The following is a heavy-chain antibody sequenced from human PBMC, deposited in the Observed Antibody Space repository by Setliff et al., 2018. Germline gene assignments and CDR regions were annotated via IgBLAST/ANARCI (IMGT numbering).Heavy chain of an antibody. J-gene: IGHJ4*02. CDR2: VRFDGSYK. V-gene: IGHV3-30*02. CDR3: AKVKKPLIRGSGFDY. D-gene: IGHD2-8*01. CDR1: GFAFDSYA. Sequence: GGSLRLSCAASGFAFDSYAMHWVRQAPGKGLEWVASVRFDGSYKVYADSVKGRFTISRDNSENTLFLQMTSLRPEDTGIYYCAKVKKPLIRGSGFDYWGRGTLVTVSS.